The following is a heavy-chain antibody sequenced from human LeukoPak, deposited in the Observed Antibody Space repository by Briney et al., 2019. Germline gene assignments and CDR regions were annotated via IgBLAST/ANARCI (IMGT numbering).Heavy chain of an antibody. Sequence: GGSLRLSCAASGFTFSDYAMTWVREAPGMGLEWVSAISGSGAGTYYADSVKGRYTISRDNSKNTLFLQMNSLRAEDTAVYYCAKERSFGTWLGDYWGQGTLVTVSS. J-gene: IGHJ4*02. D-gene: IGHD2/OR15-2a*01. CDR1: GFTFSDYA. CDR2: ISGSGAGT. CDR3: AKERSFGTWLGDY. V-gene: IGHV3-23*01.